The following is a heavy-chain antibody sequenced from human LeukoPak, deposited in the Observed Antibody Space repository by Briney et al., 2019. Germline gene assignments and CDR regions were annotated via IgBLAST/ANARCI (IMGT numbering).Heavy chain of an antibody. D-gene: IGHD4-17*01. Sequence: PGGSLRLSCAASGFSFHSYAMSWVRQAPGKGLEWVSGISGSGQSAHYADSVRGRFTISRDNSKSTVYIQMNSLRVEDTAVYHCAKINDYGVLDACDVWGQGTMVSVSS. V-gene: IGHV3-23*01. CDR1: GFSFHSYA. J-gene: IGHJ3*01. CDR3: AKINDYGVLDACDV. CDR2: ISGSGQSA.